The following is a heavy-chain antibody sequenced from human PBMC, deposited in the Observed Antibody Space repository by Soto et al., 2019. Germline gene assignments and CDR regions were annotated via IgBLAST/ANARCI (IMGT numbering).Heavy chain of an antibody. CDR3: ARHSRSAAIFFP. Sequence: GSLRLSCSASGFTFSSYAMHWVRQAPGKGLEYVSAISSNGGSTYYADSVKGRFTISRDNSKNSLYLQMNSLRAEDTAVYYCARHSRSAAIFFPWGQGTQVTVSS. D-gene: IGHD3-22*01. CDR2: ISSNGGST. V-gene: IGHV3-64*04. CDR1: GFTFSSYA. J-gene: IGHJ5*02.